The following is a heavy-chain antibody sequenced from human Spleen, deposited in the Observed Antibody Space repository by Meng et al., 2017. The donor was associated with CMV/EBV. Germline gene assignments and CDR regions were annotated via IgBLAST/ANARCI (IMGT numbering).Heavy chain of an antibody. V-gene: IGHV3-11*04. CDR1: TFSDYY. CDR2: ISSSGSTI. J-gene: IGHJ2*01. D-gene: IGHD2-2*01. Sequence: TFSDYYMSWIRQAPGEGLEWVSYISSSGSTIYYADSVKGRFTISRDNAKNSLYLQMNSLRAEDTAVYYCARDRYCSSTSCQGHFDLWGRGTLVTVSS. CDR3: ARDRYCSSTSCQGHFDL.